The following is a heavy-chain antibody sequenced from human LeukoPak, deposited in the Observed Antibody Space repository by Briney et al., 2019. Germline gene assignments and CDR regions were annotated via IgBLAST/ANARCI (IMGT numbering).Heavy chain of an antibody. D-gene: IGHD3-10*02. J-gene: IGHJ6*02. CDR2: ISWDGGST. CDR3: AKDMYGGIYYGMDV. CDR1: GFTFVDYT. V-gene: IGHV3-43*01. Sequence: GGFLRLSCAASGFTFVDYTMHWVRQAPGKGLEWVSLISWDGGSTYYADSVKGRFTISRDNSKNSLYLQMNSLRTEDTALYYCAKDMYGGIYYGMDVWGQGTTVTVSS.